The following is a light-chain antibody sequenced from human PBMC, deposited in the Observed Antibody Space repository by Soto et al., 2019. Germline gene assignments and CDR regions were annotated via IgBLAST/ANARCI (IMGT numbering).Light chain of an antibody. J-gene: IGKJ5*01. V-gene: IGKV1-17*01. Sequence: DIVLTQSPDSLAVSLGERATINCKSSHNILYSSDNKNYLSWYQQKPGKAPKRLIYAASSLHSGIPSRFSGSGSGTEFTLTISSLQPEDFAIYYCLQHNSYPITFGQGTRLEIK. CDR2: AAS. CDR3: LQHNSYPIT. CDR1: HNILYSSDNKNY.